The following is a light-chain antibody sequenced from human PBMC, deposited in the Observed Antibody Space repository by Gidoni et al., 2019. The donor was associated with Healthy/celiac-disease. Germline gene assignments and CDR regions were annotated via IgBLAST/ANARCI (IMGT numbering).Light chain of an antibody. CDR1: SSNIGSNY. CDR2: RNN. J-gene: IGLJ3*02. CDR3: AAWDDSLSGWV. V-gene: IGLV1-47*01. Sequence: QSVLTQPPSASGTPGQRVTISGSGSSSNIGSNYVYWYQQLPGTAPKLLIYRNNHRPSGVPDRFSGSKSGTSASLAISGLRSEDEADYYCAAWDDSLSGWVFGGGTKLTVL.